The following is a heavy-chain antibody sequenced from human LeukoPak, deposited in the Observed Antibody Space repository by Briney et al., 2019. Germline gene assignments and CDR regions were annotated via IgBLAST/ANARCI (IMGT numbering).Heavy chain of an antibody. D-gene: IGHD2-15*01. CDR1: GFTFSSYE. CDR3: ARDNTLDSYCSGGSCFKNAFDI. V-gene: IGHV3-48*03. Sequence: GGSLRLSCAASGFTFSSYEMNWVRQAPGKWLEWVSYISISGSTIYYADSVKGRFTISRDNAKNSLYLQMNSLRAEDTAVYYCARDNTLDSYCSGGSCFKNAFDIWGQGTMVTVSS. CDR2: ISISGSTI. J-gene: IGHJ3*02.